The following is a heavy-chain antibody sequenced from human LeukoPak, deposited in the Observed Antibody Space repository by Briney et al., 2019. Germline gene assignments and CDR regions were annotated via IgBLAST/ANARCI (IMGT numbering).Heavy chain of an antibody. Sequence: GGSLRLSCAASGFTFDNYAMHWVRQAPGKGLEWLSIISWNSGYIGYADSVKGRFTISRDNAKKSLDLQMNSLRAEDTAFYYCAKVRGTYSSGYFFDYWGQGTLVSVSS. J-gene: IGHJ4*02. CDR1: GFTFDNYA. CDR2: ISWNSGYI. V-gene: IGHV3-9*01. CDR3: AKVRGTYSSGYFFDY. D-gene: IGHD6-19*01.